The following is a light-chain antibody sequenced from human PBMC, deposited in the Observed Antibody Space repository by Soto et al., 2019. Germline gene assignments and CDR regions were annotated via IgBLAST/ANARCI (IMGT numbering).Light chain of an antibody. Sequence: ENVLTQSPGTLSFSPGERVTLSCRASQSVDINLAWYQQKPGQAPRLLIYGASTRATDMPGRFSGRGSGTEFTLAISSLQSEDFAVYYCQQYNNWWTFGQGTKV. V-gene: IGKV3-15*01. CDR1: QSVDIN. CDR2: GAS. J-gene: IGKJ1*01. CDR3: QQYNNWWT.